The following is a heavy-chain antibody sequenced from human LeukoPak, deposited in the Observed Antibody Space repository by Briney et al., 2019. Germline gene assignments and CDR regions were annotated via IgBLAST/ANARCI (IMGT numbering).Heavy chain of an antibody. CDR1: GFTFSSYT. CDR2: ISSSGSYI. Sequence: GGSLRLSCAASGFTFSSYTMNWVRQAPGKGLEWVSSISSSGSYIYYADSVKGRFTISRDNAKNSLYLQMNSLRAEDTAVYYCASSITYYYDSSGYYYYMDVWGKGTTVTVSS. D-gene: IGHD3-22*01. CDR3: ASSITYYYDSSGYYYYMDV. V-gene: IGHV3-21*01. J-gene: IGHJ6*03.